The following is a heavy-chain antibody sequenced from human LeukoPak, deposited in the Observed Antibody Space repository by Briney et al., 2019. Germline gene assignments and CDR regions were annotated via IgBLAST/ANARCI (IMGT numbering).Heavy chain of an antibody. D-gene: IGHD5-24*01. CDR3: ARGGAIDGYKTPHFDY. V-gene: IGHV1-2*02. Sequence: GASVKVSCKASGYTFTGYYMHWVRQAPGQGLEWMGWINPNSGGTNYAQKFQGRVTMTRDTSISTAYMELSRLISDDAAVYYCARGGAIDGYKTPHFDYWGQGTLVTVSS. CDR1: GYTFTGYY. J-gene: IGHJ4*02. CDR2: INPNSGGT.